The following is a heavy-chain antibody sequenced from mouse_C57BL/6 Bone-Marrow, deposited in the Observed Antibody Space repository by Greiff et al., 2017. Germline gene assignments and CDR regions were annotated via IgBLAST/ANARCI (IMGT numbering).Heavy chain of an antibody. CDR2: IDPETGGT. J-gene: IGHJ4*01. CDR1: GYTFTDYE. V-gene: IGHV1-15*01. CDR3: DCGTRYDMDY. Sequence: VQLQQSGAELVRPGASVTLSCKASGYTFTDYEMHWVKQTPVHGLEWIGAIDPETGGTAYNQKFKGKAILTADKSSSTAYMELRSLTSEDSAVYYCDCGTRYDMDYWGQGTSATVS. D-gene: IGHD1-1*01.